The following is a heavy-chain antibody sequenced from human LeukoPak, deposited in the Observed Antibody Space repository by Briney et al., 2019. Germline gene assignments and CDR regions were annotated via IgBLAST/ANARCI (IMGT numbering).Heavy chain of an antibody. J-gene: IGHJ4*02. CDR1: GGTFSTYG. D-gene: IGHD5-12*01. CDR3: ASGYPTKYYFDY. Sequence: GASVKVSCKASGGTFSTYGISWVRQAPGQGLEWMGGIIPISGTTNNAQKFQGRVTITADESTTTAYMELSSLRSEDTVVYFCASGYPTKYYFDYWGQGTLVTVSS. V-gene: IGHV1-69*13. CDR2: IIPISGTT.